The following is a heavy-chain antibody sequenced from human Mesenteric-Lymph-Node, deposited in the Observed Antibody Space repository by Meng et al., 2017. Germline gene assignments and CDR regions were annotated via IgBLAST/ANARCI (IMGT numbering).Heavy chain of an antibody. CDR3: ARGRITMVRGARGGANWFDP. J-gene: IGHJ5*02. CDR1: GGSFSGYY. CDR2: INHSGST. D-gene: IGHD3-10*01. Sequence: QVQLQQWGGGRLKPSETLSLTCAVYGGSFSGYYWSWIRQPPGKGLEWIGEINHSGSTNYNPSLKSRVTISVDTSKNQFSLKLSSVTAADTAVYYCARGRITMVRGARGGANWFDPWGQGTWSPSPQ. V-gene: IGHV4-34*01.